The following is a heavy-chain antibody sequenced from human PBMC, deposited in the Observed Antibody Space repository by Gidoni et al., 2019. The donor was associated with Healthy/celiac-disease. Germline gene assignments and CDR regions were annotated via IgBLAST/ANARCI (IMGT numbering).Heavy chain of an antibody. V-gene: IGHV1-69*01. Sequence: QVQLVQSGAEVKKPGSSVTVSCKASGGTFSSYAISWVRQAPGQGLEWMGGIIPIFGTANYAQKFQGRVTITADESTSTAYMELSSLRSEDTAVYYCAYTGYCSSTSCLYGMDVWGQGTTVTVSS. CDR2: IIPIFGTA. D-gene: IGHD2-2*03. J-gene: IGHJ6*02. CDR1: GGTFSSYA. CDR3: AYTGYCSSTSCLYGMDV.